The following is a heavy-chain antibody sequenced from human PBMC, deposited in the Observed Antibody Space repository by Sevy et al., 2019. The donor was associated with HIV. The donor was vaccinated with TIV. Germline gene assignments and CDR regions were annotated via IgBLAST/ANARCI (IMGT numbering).Heavy chain of an antibody. CDR1: GYTFTNYG. CDR2: INGYNGKT. D-gene: IGHD3-22*01. V-gene: IGHV1-18*04. CDR3: ARDNYGSSGYYSVRGDY. Sequence: ASVNVSCKASGYTFTNYGISWVRQAPGQGLEWMGWINGYNGKTNYAQKLQGRVTMTTDTSTSTAYMELRSLRSDDTAVYYCARDNYGSSGYYSVRGDYWGQGTLVTVSS. J-gene: IGHJ4*02.